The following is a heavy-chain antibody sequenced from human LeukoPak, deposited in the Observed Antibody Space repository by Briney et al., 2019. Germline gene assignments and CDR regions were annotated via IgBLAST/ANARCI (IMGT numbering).Heavy chain of an antibody. D-gene: IGHD2-15*01. CDR2: IYYSGST. Sequence: KSSETLSLTCTVSGGSVSGGSYYWSWIRQPPGKGLEWIGYIYYSGSTNYNPSLKSRVTISVDTSKNQFSLKLSSVTAADTAVYYCARVCGYCSGGSCYSEYYGMDVWGQGTTVTVSS. V-gene: IGHV4-61*01. CDR1: GGSVSGGSYY. CDR3: ARVCGYCSGGSCYSEYYGMDV. J-gene: IGHJ6*02.